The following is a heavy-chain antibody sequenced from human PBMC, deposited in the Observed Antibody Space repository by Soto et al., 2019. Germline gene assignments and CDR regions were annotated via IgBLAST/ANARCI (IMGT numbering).Heavy chain of an antibody. CDR3: ARDLTSFVRLSEAYYYYGMDV. CDR1: GYTFTGYY. CDR2: INPNSGGT. Sequence: ASVKVSCKASGYTFTGYYMHWVRQAPGQGLEWMGWINPNSGGTNYAQKFQGWVTMTRDWSISTAYMELSRLGSDDPAVYYCARDLTSFVRLSEAYYYYGMDVWGQGTTVTVSS. J-gene: IGHJ6*02. V-gene: IGHV1-2*04. D-gene: IGHD2-2*01.